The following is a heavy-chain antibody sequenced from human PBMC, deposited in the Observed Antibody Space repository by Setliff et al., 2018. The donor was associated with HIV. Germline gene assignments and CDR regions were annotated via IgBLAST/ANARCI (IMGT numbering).Heavy chain of an antibody. CDR2: IYPGDSDI. D-gene: IGHD6-19*01. V-gene: IGHV5-51*01. J-gene: IGHJ3*02. CDR3: ARHFSVAGDAFDI. Sequence: GESLKISCKGSGYSFTSYWIGWVRQMPGKGLEWMGIIYPGDSDIRYSPSFEGQVTISADKSISTAYLQWSSLKASDTAIYYCARHFSVAGDAFDIWGQGTKVTVSS. CDR1: GYSFTSYW.